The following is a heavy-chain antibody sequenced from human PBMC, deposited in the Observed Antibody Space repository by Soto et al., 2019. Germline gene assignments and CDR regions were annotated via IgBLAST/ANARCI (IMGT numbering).Heavy chain of an antibody. J-gene: IGHJ6*02. V-gene: IGHV4-61*01. Sequence: PSETLSLTCTVSGGSVSSGSYYWSWIRQPPGKGLEWIGYIYSSGSTSYNPSLKSRVTISVDRSKNQFSLKLSSVTAADTAVYYCARAHYGDYGYGMDVWGQGTTVTVSS. CDR1: GGSVSSGSYY. CDR2: IYSSGST. D-gene: IGHD4-17*01. CDR3: ARAHYGDYGYGMDV.